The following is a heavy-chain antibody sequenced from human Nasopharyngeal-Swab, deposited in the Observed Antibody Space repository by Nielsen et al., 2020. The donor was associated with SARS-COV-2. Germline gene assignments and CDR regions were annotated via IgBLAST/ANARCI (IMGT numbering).Heavy chain of an antibody. CDR2: IYYSGAT. Sequence: RQAPGKGLEWIGSIYYSGATYYSPSLKSRLTIAVDTSQYQFSLTVSSVTASDTAVYYCVRDNYYHYYMDVWGQGTTVTVSS. J-gene: IGHJ6*03. D-gene: IGHD2-15*01. CDR3: VRDNYYHYYMDV. V-gene: IGHV4-39*01.